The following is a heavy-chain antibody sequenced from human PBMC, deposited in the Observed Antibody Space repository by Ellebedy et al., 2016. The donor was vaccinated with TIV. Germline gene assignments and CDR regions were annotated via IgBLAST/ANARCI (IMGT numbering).Heavy chain of an antibody. Sequence: GGSLRLXXAVSGSTFSDSGIHWVRQASGKGLEWVGRTRNKANSYTTEYAASVKGRFTISRDDSKNLLYLQMNSLKTEDTAVYYCARTFFHWGQGTLVTVAS. CDR1: GSTFSDSG. CDR3: ARTFFH. J-gene: IGHJ4*02. V-gene: IGHV3-72*01. CDR2: TRNKANSYTT. D-gene: IGHD3-3*01.